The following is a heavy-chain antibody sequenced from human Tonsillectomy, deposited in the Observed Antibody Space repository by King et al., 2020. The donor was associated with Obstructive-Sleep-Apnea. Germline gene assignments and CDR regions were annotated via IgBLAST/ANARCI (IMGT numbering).Heavy chain of an antibody. D-gene: IGHD4-17*01. Sequence: QLVQSGGGLVQPGGSLRLSCAASGFTFSIYGMSWVRQAPGKGLEWVSAISGSGGHTSHADSVKGRFTISRDNSKNTLYLQMNSLRADDTAVYYCANFGEPHDYGDYGGGASWFDPWGQGTLVTVSS. CDR3: ANFGEPHDYGDYGGGASWFDP. J-gene: IGHJ5*02. CDR2: ISGSGGHT. CDR1: GFTFSIYG. V-gene: IGHV3-23*04.